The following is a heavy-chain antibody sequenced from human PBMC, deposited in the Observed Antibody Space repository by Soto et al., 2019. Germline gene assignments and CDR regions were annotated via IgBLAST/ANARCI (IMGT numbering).Heavy chain of an antibody. Sequence: QVQLVQSGAEVKNPGASVKVSCKTSGYTFTKYGVGWVLQAPGQGLEWMGWISGSSGNANYAEKVQGRITLTTDTSTSTAYIELRSLRSADTAVYYCAREMAGLGGEYDYWGHGTLVTVSS. D-gene: IGHD3-16*01. CDR3: AREMAGLGGEYDY. J-gene: IGHJ4*01. CDR1: GYTFTKYG. CDR2: ISGSSGNA. V-gene: IGHV1-18*01.